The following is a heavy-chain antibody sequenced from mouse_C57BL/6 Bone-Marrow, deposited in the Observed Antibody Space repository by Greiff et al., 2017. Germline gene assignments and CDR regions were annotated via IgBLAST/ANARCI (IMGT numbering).Heavy chain of an antibody. CDR3: TRDGSRDY. CDR1: GFTFSDAW. V-gene: IGHV6-6*01. CDR2: IRNKANNHAT. D-gene: IGHD1-1*01. J-gene: IGHJ3*01. Sequence: EVQRVESGGGLVQPGGSMKLSCAASGFTFSDAWLDWVRQSPEKGLEWVAEIRNKANNHATYYAESVKGRFTISRDDSKSIVYLQMNSLRAEDTGIDYCTRDGSRDYWGQGTLVTVSA.